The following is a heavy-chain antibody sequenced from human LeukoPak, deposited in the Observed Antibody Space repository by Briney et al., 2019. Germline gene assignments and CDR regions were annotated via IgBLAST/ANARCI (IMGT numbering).Heavy chain of an antibody. Sequence: PSETLSLTCTVSGGSISSYYWSWIRQPPGKGLEWIGYIYYSGSTNCNPSLKSRVTISVDTSKNQFSLKLSSVTAADTAVYYCARFAGVVAAYYFDYWGQGTLVTVSS. CDR1: GGSISSYY. J-gene: IGHJ4*02. D-gene: IGHD2-15*01. CDR2: IYYSGST. V-gene: IGHV4-59*01. CDR3: ARFAGVVAAYYFDY.